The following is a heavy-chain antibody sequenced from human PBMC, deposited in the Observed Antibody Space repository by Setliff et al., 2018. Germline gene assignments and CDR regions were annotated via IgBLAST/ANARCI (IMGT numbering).Heavy chain of an antibody. V-gene: IGHV4-61*10. J-gene: IGHJ4*02. Sequence: SETLSLTCTVSDVSISSRHYYWSWIRQPAGKGLEWLGYISQTGTTNNNPTLKSRVSISIHTSKSLFSLKLRSVTSADTATYFCARGRVPYYWLQGTLVTVSS. CDR1: DVSISSRHYY. CDR3: ARGRVPYY. CDR2: ISQTGTT.